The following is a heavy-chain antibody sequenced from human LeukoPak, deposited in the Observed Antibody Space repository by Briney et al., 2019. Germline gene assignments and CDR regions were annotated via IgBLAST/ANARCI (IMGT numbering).Heavy chain of an antibody. Sequence: ASVKVSCKASGYTFTSYDINWVRQATGQGLEWWGWMNPNSGNTGYAQKFQGRVTMTRNTSISTAYMELSSLRSEDTAVYYCARVEYSSGWTYYFDYWGQGTLVTVSS. CDR2: MNPNSGNT. CDR3: ARVEYSSGWTYYFDY. V-gene: IGHV1-8*01. J-gene: IGHJ4*02. D-gene: IGHD6-19*01. CDR1: GYTFTSYD.